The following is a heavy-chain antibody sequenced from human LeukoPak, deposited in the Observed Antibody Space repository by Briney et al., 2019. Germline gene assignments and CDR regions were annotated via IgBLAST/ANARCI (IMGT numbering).Heavy chain of an antibody. J-gene: IGHJ4*02. V-gene: IGHV4-59*11. CDR1: SGSISGHY. D-gene: IGHD3-16*01. CDR2: IHYTEIT. Sequence: SETLSLTCTVSSGSISGHYWSWIRQAPGKGLEWIGYIHYTEITIYNPSLKSRVAISLDTSKNRFSLNLKSVTAADTAVYYCARDGPFYFDYWGREPWSPSRQ. CDR3: ARDGPFYFDY.